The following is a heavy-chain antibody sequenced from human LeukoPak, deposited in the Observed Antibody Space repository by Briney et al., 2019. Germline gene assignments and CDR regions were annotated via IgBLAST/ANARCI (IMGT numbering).Heavy chain of an antibody. CDR3: ARSYAQYCSTASCAHCDH. Sequence: GGSLRLSCAASGFTFDDYGMAWVRQAPGKGLECVSGINWNGGSTGDADSVKGRFTISRDNAKNSLYLQMNSLRAEDTAFYYCARSYAQYCSTASCAHCDHWGQGTLVTVSS. V-gene: IGHV3-20*04. J-gene: IGHJ4*02. CDR2: INWNGGST. CDR1: GFTFDDYG. D-gene: IGHD2-2*01.